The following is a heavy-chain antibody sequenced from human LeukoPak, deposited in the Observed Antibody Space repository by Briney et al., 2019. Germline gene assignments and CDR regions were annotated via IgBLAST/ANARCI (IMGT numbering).Heavy chain of an antibody. CDR3: AKDGIVGHTREFDY. V-gene: IGHV3-23*01. J-gene: IGHJ4*02. CDR1: GFTFSSYA. CDR2: ISGSGVTT. Sequence: GGSLRLSCAASGFTFSSYAMSWVRQAPGKGLEWVSTISGSGVTTYYVDSLKGRFTISRDNSKNTLYLQMNGLRAEDTAVYYCAKDGIVGHTREFDYWGQGTLVTVSS. D-gene: IGHD1-26*01.